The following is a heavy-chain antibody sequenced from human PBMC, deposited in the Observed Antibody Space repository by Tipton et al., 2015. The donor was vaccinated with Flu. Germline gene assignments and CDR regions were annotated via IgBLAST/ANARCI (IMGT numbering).Heavy chain of an antibody. Sequence: SLRLSCAASGFTFSRYDLHWVRQVPGKGLEWVSAIGTRADTKYPASVKGRFTISRDNSQDTLYLQVSSLRAEDTSVYYCAKQFIDCWGQGTLVTVSS. V-gene: IGHV3-13*04. D-gene: IGHD5-24*01. CDR1: GFTFSRYD. CDR3: AKQFIDC. J-gene: IGHJ4*02. CDR2: IGTRADT.